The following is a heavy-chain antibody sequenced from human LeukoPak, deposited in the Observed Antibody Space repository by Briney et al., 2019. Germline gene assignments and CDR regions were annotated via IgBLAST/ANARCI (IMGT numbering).Heavy chain of an antibody. J-gene: IGHJ6*03. D-gene: IGHD3-10*01. CDR3: ARDRGSGDYYYYFMDV. CDR2: ISSSGSTI. CDR1: GFTFSSYE. Sequence: PGGSLRLSCAASGFTFSSYEMNWVRQAPGKGLEWVSYISSSGSTIYYAGSVKGRFTISRDNSKNTLYLQMGSLRAEDMAVYYCARDRGSGDYYYYFMDVWGKGTTVTISS. V-gene: IGHV3-48*03.